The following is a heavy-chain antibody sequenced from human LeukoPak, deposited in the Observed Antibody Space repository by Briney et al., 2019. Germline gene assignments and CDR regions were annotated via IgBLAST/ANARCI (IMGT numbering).Heavy chain of an antibody. CDR2: TGSSSTTI. CDR1: GFTFSSYR. CDR3: ARGVAVAAFSAFDV. D-gene: IGHD6-19*01. Sequence: GGSLRLSCAASGFTFSSYRMNWVRQAPGKGLEWVSYTGSSSTTIYYADSVKGRFTISRDNAKNSLYLQMNSLKAEDTAVYYCARGVAVAAFSAFDVWGQGTMVTVSS. J-gene: IGHJ3*01. V-gene: IGHV3-48*01.